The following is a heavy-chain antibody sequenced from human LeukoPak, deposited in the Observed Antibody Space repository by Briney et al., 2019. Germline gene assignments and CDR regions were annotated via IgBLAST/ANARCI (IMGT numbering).Heavy chain of an antibody. D-gene: IGHD4-11*01. CDR1: GYTFTGYY. V-gene: IGHV1-2*02. CDR3: ATSAGDYRAGHYYYMGV. CDR2: INPNTAGT. Sequence: GAPVKVSCKASGYTFTGYYFHWVRQAPGQGLELMGWINPNTAGTNYAQKFLGGVTLTWDTSISTAYMELNRLTSDDTAVYYCATSAGDYRAGHYYYMGVWGKGTSVTVSS. J-gene: IGHJ6*03.